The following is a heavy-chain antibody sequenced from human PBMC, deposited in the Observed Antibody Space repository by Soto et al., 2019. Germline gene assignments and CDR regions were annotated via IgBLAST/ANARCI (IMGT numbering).Heavy chain of an antibody. D-gene: IGHD4-17*01. Sequence: QITLKESGPTLVRPAQTLTLTCDFSGFSLSTYHMGVAWIRQPPGKALDWLALIYWDDDKRYSPSLKDRLAISKDTSRNQVVLTITNMDPGDTATYYCAHAGDYDLLTFDHWGPGTLVTVSS. CDR2: IYWDDDK. J-gene: IGHJ4*02. V-gene: IGHV2-5*02. CDR1: GFSLSTYHMG. CDR3: AHAGDYDLLTFDH.